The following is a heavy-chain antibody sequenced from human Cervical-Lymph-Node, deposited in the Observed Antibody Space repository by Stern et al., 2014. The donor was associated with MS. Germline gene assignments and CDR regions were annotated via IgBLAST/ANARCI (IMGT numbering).Heavy chain of an antibody. V-gene: IGHV1-69*01. J-gene: IGHJ3*02. CDR1: GGTFSSYA. D-gene: IGHD3-10*01. CDR3: ARDQRHFGSGHYAFDI. CDR2: VIPIIGTA. Sequence: DQLVESGAEVKKPGSSVKVSCKASGGTFSSYAFSWVRQAPGQGLEWMGGVIPIIGTANYAQKYQGRVTITADDSIKTAYMEVSSLRSEDTAVYFCARDQRHFGSGHYAFDIWGQGTMVTVSS.